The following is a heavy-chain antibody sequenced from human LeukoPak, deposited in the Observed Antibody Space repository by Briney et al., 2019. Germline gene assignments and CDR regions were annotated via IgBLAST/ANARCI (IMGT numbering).Heavy chain of an antibody. V-gene: IGHV5-51*01. CDR2: IYPADSAT. J-gene: IGHJ6*02. CDR1: GYTFSSYW. Sequence: GESLKISCQTSGYTFSSYWIAWVRQMPGKGLEWMGIIYPADSATKYSPAFQGQVIISADKSLTTAYLQWSSLKASDTAIYYCARHAAPGVAFFYYAVDVWGQGTTVVVSS. D-gene: IGHD2-21*01. CDR3: ARHAAPGVAFFYYAVDV.